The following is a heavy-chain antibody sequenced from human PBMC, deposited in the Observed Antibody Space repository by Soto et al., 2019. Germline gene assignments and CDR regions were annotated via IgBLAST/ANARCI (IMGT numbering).Heavy chain of an antibody. V-gene: IGHV1-69*01. Sequence: QVHLVQSGAEVKNPGSSVTVSCKASGGTFGSYAISWVRQAPGHGLEWMGGIIPIPGTANYAQKFQGRVTIAAGESTRTAYMERSSLRSEDTAVYYCARSQGSSTSLDIYYYYYYGMDVWGQGTTVTVSS. D-gene: IGHD2-2*01. CDR1: GGTFGSYA. CDR2: IIPIPGTA. J-gene: IGHJ6*02. CDR3: ARSQGSSTSLDIYYYYYYGMDV.